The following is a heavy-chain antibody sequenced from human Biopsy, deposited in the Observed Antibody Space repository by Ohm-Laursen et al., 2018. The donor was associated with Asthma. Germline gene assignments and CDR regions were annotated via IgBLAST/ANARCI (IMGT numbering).Heavy chain of an antibody. V-gene: IGHV1-46*01. D-gene: IGHD3-10*01. J-gene: IGHJ3*02. Sequence: ASVKVSCKASGYTFTSYYMHWVRQAPGQGLEWMGIINPSGGSTSYAQKFQGRVTMTRDTSTSTVYMELSSLRSEDTAVYYRARVSITPGAFDIWGQGTMVTVSS. CDR1: GYTFTSYY. CDR3: ARVSITPGAFDI. CDR2: INPSGGST.